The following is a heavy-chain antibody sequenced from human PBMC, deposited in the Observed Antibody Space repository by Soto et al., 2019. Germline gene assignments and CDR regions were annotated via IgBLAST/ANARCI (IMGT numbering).Heavy chain of an antibody. CDR1: GYTFTSYG. CDR2: ISAYNGNT. D-gene: IGHD3-22*01. J-gene: IGHJ6*02. V-gene: IGHV1-18*01. CDR3: VRYYYDSSGYGEPYYYYYGMDV. Sequence: GASVKVSCKASGYTFTSYGISWVRQAPGQGLEWMGWISAYNGNTNYAQKLQGRVTMTTDTSTSTAYMELRSLRSDDTAVYYCVRYYYDSSGYGEPYYYYYGMDVWGQGTTVTVSS.